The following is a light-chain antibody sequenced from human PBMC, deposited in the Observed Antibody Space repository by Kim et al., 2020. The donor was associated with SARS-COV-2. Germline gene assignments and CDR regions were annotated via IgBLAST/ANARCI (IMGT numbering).Light chain of an antibody. Sequence: SYELTQPPSVSVSPGQTASITCSGDKLGDKYACWYQQKPGQSPVLVIYQDSKRPSGIPERFSGSNSGNTATLTISGTQAMDEADYYCQAWDSSPVFGGVT. V-gene: IGLV3-1*01. CDR2: QDS. CDR3: QAWDSSPV. CDR1: KLGDKY. J-gene: IGLJ2*01.